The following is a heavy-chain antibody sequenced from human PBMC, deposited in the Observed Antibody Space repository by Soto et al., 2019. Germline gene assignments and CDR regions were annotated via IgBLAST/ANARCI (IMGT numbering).Heavy chain of an antibody. V-gene: IGHV3-20*04. Sequence: GGSLRLSCADCGFSLDESVMSSVRHVPGKGLEWVSGINWNGNSRGYADSVKGRFTISRDNSKNTVYLQMNSLRPEDTAVYYCAKSSTAEYYYYGMDVWCQGT. J-gene: IGHJ6*02. D-gene: IGHD4-4*01. CDR2: INWNGNSR. CDR1: GFSLDESV. CDR3: AKSSTAEYYYYGMDV.